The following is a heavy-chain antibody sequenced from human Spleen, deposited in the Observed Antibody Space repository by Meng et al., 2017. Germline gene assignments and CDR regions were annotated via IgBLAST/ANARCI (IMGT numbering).Heavy chain of an antibody. V-gene: IGHV4-30-4*08. CDR1: GGSISNNNYY. D-gene: IGHD2-21*01. CDR3: ASFDHIPRRNYFDY. J-gene: IGHJ4*02. CDR2: IHHSGSA. Sequence: QLQLQESGPGLVKPSETLSLTCTVSGGSISNNNYYWGWIRQPPGKGLEWIGYIHHSGSAYYNPSLKSRVSISVDTSKNQFSLNLNSMTAADTAVYYCASFDHIPRRNYFDYWGQGTLVTVSS.